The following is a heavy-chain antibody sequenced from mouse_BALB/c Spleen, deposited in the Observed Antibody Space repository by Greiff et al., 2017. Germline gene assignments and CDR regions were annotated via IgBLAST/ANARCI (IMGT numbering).Heavy chain of an antibody. CDR2: ISYDGSN. CDR1: GYSITSGYY. J-gene: IGHJ2*01. D-gene: IGHD2-14*01. CDR3: ARGDRYGGFDY. Sequence: EVQLVESGPGLVKPSQSLSLTCSVTGYSITSGYYWNWIRQFPGNKLEWMGYISYDGSNNYNPSLKNRISITRDTSKNQFFLKLNSVTTEDTATYYCARGDRYGGFDYWGQGTTLTVSS. V-gene: IGHV3-6*02.